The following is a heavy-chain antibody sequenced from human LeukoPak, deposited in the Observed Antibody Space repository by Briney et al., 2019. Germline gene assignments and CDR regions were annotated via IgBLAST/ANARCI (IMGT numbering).Heavy chain of an antibody. Sequence: GGSLRLSCAASGFTFSSYSMNWLRQAPGKGLDWVSSISSSSSYIYYADSVKGRFTISRDNAKNSLYLQMNSLRAEDTAVYYCARGSIVVVVAATFDYWGQGTLVTVSS. CDR2: ISSSSSYI. CDR1: GFTFSSYS. CDR3: ARGSIVVVVAATFDY. V-gene: IGHV3-21*01. J-gene: IGHJ4*02. D-gene: IGHD2-15*01.